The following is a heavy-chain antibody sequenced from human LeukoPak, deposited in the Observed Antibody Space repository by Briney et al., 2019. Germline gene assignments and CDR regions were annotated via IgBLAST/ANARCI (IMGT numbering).Heavy chain of an antibody. D-gene: IGHD6-19*01. V-gene: IGHV4-39*01. Sequence: SETLSLICTVSGGSISSSTYFWGWIRQPPGKGLECIGSIYYSGTTYYNPSLKSRVTISVDTSNNQFSLKLSSVTAADTAVYYCARRRCPGYSSGLFDYWGQGTLVTVSS. CDR3: ARRRCPGYSSGLFDY. J-gene: IGHJ4*02. CDR2: IYYSGTT. CDR1: GGSISSSTYF.